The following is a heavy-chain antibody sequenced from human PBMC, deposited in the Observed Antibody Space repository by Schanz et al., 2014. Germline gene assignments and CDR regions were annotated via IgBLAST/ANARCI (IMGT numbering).Heavy chain of an antibody. CDR2: IKQDGSEK. CDR3: ARDDSSGLFYFDY. V-gene: IGHV3-7*01. J-gene: IGHJ4*02. CDR1: GFTFSSYW. Sequence: EVQLVESGGGLVQPGGSLRLSCAASGFTFSSYWMSWVRQAPGKELEWVANIKQDGSEKYYVDSVKGRFTISRDNAKNSLYLQMNSLRAEDTAVYYCARDDSSGLFYFDYWGQGTLVTVSS. D-gene: IGHD5-18*01.